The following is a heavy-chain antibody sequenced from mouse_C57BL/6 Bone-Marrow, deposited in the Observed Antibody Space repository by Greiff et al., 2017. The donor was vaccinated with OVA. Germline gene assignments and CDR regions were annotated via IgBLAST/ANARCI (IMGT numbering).Heavy chain of an antibody. Sequence: EVMLVESGGGLVQPGGSMKLSCAASGFTFSDSWMDWVRQSPEKGLEWVAEIRHKANNPASYYAVSVKGKFTSTRDDSKSSVYRQMNSLRAEDTGNEYCARGLLLRYYAMDYWGQGTSVTVSS. CDR2: IRHKANNPAS. CDR1: GFTFSDSW. D-gene: IGHD1-1*01. J-gene: IGHJ4*01. CDR3: ARGLLLRYYAMDY. V-gene: IGHV6-6*01.